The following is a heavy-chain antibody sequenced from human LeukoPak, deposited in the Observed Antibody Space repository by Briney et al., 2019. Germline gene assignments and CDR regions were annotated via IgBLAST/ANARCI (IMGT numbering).Heavy chain of an antibody. D-gene: IGHD3-22*01. V-gene: IGHV3-21*01. CDR2: ISSSSSYI. CDR1: GFTFSSYS. CDR3: ARDANPAGDSSGYYYPLDY. J-gene: IGHJ4*02. Sequence: GGSLRLSCAASGFTFSSYSMNWVRQAPGKGLEWVSSISSSSSYIYYADSVKGRFPISRDNAKNSLYLQMNSLRAEDTAVYYCARDANPAGDSSGYYYPLDYWGQGTLVTVSS.